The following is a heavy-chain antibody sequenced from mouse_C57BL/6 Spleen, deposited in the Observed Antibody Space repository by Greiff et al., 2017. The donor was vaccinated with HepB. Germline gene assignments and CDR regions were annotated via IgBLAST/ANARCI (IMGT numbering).Heavy chain of an antibody. Sequence: VQLQQSGAELARPGASVKMSCKASGYTFTSYTMHWVKQRPGQGLEWIGDINPSSGYTKYNQKFKVKATLTADKSSSTAYMQLSSLTSADSAVSYCEMPCGYDDWGQGTTLTVSS. D-gene: IGHD2-2*01. V-gene: IGHV1-4*01. CDR3: EMPCGYDD. CDR1: GYTFTSYT. CDR2: INPSSGYT. J-gene: IGHJ2*01.